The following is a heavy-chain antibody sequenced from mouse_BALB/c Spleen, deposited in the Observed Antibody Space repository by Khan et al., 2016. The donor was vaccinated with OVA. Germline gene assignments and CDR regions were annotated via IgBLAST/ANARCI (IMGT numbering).Heavy chain of an antibody. CDR2: VNPNTGNT. CDR3: ARGYDFFAY. J-gene: IGHJ3*01. Sequence: IQLVQSGPDLVKPGASVKMSCKASGYSFTNYYVNWVKQSPGKSLECIGRVNPNTGNTNYNQKFKGKAILIVDTSSSTAYMELRGLTSEDSAVYYCARGYDFFAYWGQGTLVTVSA. V-gene: IGHV1-26*01. CDR1: GYSFTNYY. D-gene: IGHD2-14*01.